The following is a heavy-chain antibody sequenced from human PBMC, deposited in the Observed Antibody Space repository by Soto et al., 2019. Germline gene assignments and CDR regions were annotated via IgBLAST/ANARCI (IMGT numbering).Heavy chain of an antibody. D-gene: IGHD4-17*01. CDR2: ISYDGSNK. V-gene: IGHV3-30*18. CDR3: AKDHNGDYPYNWFDP. CDR1: GFTFSSYG. J-gene: IGHJ5*02. Sequence: GGSLRLSCAASGFTFSSYGMHWVRQAPGKGLEWVAVISYDGSNKYYADSVKGRFTISRDNSKNTLYLQMNSLRAEDTAVYYCAKDHNGDYPYNWFDPWGQGTLVTVSS.